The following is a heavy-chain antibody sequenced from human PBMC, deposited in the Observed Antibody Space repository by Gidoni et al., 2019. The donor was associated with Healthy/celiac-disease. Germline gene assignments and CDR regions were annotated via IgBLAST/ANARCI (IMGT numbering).Heavy chain of an antibody. Sequence: LQLQESGQGLVKPSETMSLTCTVSGGSISSSSYDWGWIRPTPGTGLEWIGSIYYSGSTYYTPSLKCRVTISVYTSKNQFSLKLSSVTAADTAVYYCARTAMIVLVKRAYYFDYWGQGTLVTVSS. J-gene: IGHJ4*02. CDR2: IYYSGST. CDR1: GGSISSSSYD. CDR3: ARTAMIVLVKRAYYFDY. D-gene: IGHD3-22*01. V-gene: IGHV4-39*01.